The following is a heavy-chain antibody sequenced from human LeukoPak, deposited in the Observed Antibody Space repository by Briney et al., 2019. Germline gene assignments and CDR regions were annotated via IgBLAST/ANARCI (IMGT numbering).Heavy chain of an antibody. CDR3: ARHPSKAVAGRCFDY. D-gene: IGHD6-19*01. V-gene: IGHV4-39*01. J-gene: IGHJ4*02. Sequence: SETLSLTCTVSGGSISSSSYYWGWIRQPPGKGLEWIGSIYYSGSTYYNPSLKSRVTISVDTSKNQFSLKLSSVTAADTAVYYCARHPSKAVAGRCFDYWGQGTLVTVSS. CDR2: IYYSGST. CDR1: GGSISSSSYY.